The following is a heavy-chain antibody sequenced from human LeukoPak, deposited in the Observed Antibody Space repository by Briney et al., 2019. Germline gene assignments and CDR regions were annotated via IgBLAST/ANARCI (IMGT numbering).Heavy chain of an antibody. V-gene: IGHV3-23*01. D-gene: IGHD5-18*01. CDR1: GFTFSNYA. CDR2: ITGSGGGS. J-gene: IGHJ4*02. CDR3: ARDRAYNYLSDY. Sequence: GGSLRLSCAASGFTFSNYAMSWVRQAPGKGLEWVSTITGSGGGSYYADSVKGRFTLSRDNSKNTLYLQMNSLRAEDTAVYYCARDRAYNYLSDYWGQGTLVTVSS.